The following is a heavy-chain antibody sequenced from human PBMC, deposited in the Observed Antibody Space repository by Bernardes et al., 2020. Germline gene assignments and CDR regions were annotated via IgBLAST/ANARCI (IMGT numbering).Heavy chain of an antibody. J-gene: IGHJ5*02. CDR1: GFTFSSYA. D-gene: IGHD3-3*01. V-gene: IGHV3-23*01. CDR3: ANEIFGVVSWFDP. CDR2: ISGSGGST. Sequence: GGSLRLSCAASGFTFSSYAMSWVRQAPGKGLEWVSSISGSGGSTYYAASVKGRFTISRDNSKNTLYLQMNSLRAEDTAVYYCANEIFGVVSWFDPWGQGTLVTVSS.